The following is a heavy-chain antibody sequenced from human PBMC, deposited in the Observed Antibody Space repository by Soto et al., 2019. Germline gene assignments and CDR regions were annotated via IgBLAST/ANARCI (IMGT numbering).Heavy chain of an antibody. CDR1: GYPFTNYY. J-gene: IGHJ6*02. CDR2: INPSGGDT. D-gene: IGHD3-10*01. CDR3: ARVEGFGDLLFYGMDD. Sequence: QVQLVQSGAEVKKPGASVKVSCKASGYPFTNYYIHWVRQAPGQGLEWMGIINPSGGDTSYAEKFQGRVTMTRDTSTNAFYMGLSSLRSEDTAVYYCARVEGFGDLLFYGMDDWGQGTTVTVSS. V-gene: IGHV1-46*01.